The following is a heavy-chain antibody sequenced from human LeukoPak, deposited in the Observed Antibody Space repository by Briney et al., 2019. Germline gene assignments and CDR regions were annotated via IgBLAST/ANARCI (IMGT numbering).Heavy chain of an antibody. CDR3: AKDINWASFES. D-gene: IGHD7-27*01. CDR1: GFTFSSSA. CDR2: ISGRDGST. Sequence: GGSLRLSCAASGFTFSSSAMSWVRQTPGKGLEWVSAISGRDGSTYYADSVKGRFTISRDNSKNTLYLQMNSLRAEDTALYYCAKDINWASFESWGQGTLVTVSS. J-gene: IGHJ4*02. V-gene: IGHV3-23*01.